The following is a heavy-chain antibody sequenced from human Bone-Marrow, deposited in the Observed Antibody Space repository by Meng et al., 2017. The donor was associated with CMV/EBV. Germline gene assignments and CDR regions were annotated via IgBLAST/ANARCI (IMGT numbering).Heavy chain of an antibody. CDR2: IRYDGSNK. CDR1: GFTFSSYG. D-gene: IGHD2-2*01. Sequence: GESLQISCAASGFTFSSYGMHWVRQAPGKGLEWVAFIRYDGSNKYYADSVKGRFTISRDNSKNPLYLQMNSLRAEDTAVYYCAKELIVVVPAANWFDPWGQGTLVTVSS. V-gene: IGHV3-30*02. CDR3: AKELIVVVPAANWFDP. J-gene: IGHJ5*02.